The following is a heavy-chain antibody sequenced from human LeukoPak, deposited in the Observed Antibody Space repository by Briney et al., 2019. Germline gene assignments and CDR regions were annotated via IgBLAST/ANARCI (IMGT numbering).Heavy chain of an antibody. CDR3: ARINSYGIDY. CDR2: ISSSSSYI. D-gene: IGHD5-18*01. V-gene: IGHV3-21*01. Sequence: GGSLRLSCAASGFTFSGCSMSWVRQAPGKGLEWVSSISSSSSYIYYADSVKGRFTISRDNAKNSLYLQMNSLRAEDTAVYYCARINSYGIDYWGQGTLVTVSS. J-gene: IGHJ4*02. CDR1: GFTFSGCS.